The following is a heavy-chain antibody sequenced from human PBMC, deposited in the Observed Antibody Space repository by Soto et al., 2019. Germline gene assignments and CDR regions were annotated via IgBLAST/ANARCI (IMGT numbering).Heavy chain of an antibody. D-gene: IGHD6-13*01. CDR2: IYYSGST. CDR3: ARGGDLYSSSWYNWFDP. Sequence: LTCTVSGGSISRYYWSWIRQPPGKGLEWIGYIYYSGSTNYNPSLKSRVTISVDTSKNQFSLKLSSVTAADTAVYYCARGGDLYSSSWYNWFDPWCQGTLVTVSS. V-gene: IGHV4-59*01. J-gene: IGHJ5*02. CDR1: GGSISRYY.